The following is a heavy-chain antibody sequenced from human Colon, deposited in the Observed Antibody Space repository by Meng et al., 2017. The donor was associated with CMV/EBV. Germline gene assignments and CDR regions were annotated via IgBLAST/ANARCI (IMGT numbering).Heavy chain of an antibody. J-gene: IGHJ5*02. D-gene: IGHD3-16*01. CDR1: GGSISSSNYY. CDR3: ARGGKIISSSDNDKWFDA. CDR2: IYYRGST. Sequence: SETLSLTCTVSGGSISSSNYYWGWIRQPPGKGLEWIGNIYYRGSTYYNPSLKSRVTMSVDLSKKQISLKVSSVTAADTAVYYCARGGKIISSSDNDKWFDAWGQGTLVTVSS. V-gene: IGHV4-39*07.